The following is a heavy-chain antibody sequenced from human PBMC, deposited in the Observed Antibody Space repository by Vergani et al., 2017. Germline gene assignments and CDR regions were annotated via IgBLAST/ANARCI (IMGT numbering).Heavy chain of an antibody. V-gene: IGHV3-23*01. CDR3: ANFLPYPYCSSTSCYGGLDY. D-gene: IGHD2-2*01. J-gene: IGHJ4*02. CDR1: GGSISSGGYY. Sequence: VQLQESGPGLVKPSQTLSLTCTVSGGSISSGGYYWSWIRQAPGKGLEWVSAISGSGGSTYYADSVKGRFTISRDNSKNTLYLQMNSLRAEDTAVYYCANFLPYPYCSSTSCYGGLDYWGQGTLVTVSS. CDR2: ISGSGGST.